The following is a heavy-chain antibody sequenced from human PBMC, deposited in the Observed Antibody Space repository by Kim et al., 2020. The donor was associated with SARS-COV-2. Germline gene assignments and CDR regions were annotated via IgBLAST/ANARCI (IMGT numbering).Heavy chain of an antibody. CDR3: AKDAVRFLEKDYYYYMDV. CDR2: ISGSGGST. Sequence: GGSLRLSCAASGFTFSSYAMSWVRQAPGKGLEWVSAISGSGGSTYYADSVKGRFTISRDNSKNTLYLQMNSLRAEDTAVYYCAKDAVRFLEKDYYYYMDVWGKGTTVTVSS. V-gene: IGHV3-23*01. CDR1: GFTFSSYA. J-gene: IGHJ6*03. D-gene: IGHD3-3*01.